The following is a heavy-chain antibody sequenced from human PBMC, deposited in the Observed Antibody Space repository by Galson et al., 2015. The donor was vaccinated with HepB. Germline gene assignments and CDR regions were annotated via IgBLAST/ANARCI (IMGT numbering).Heavy chain of an antibody. V-gene: IGHV1-46*01. Sequence: SVKVSCKASGYPFTKYYMHWVRQAPGQGLEWMGVINASGGSTSYAQKFQGRVTMTRDTSTNTVFMELSGLTSEDTAVYYCARDGKAGAAFASWNWFDPWGQGTLVSAPS. D-gene: IGHD1-26*01. CDR3: ARDGKAGAAFASWNWFDP. CDR2: INASGGST. CDR1: GYPFTKYY. J-gene: IGHJ5*02.